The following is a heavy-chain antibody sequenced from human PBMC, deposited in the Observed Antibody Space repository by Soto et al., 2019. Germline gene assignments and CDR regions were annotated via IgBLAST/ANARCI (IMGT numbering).Heavy chain of an antibody. Sequence: EVQLLESGGGLVQPGGSLRLSCAASGFTFSSYAMSWVRRAPGKGLEWVSAISGSGGSTYYADSVKGRFTISRDNSKKTMYLQMNSLRAEDTAVYYCAKRSRYSYGLDYYYYYGMDVWGQGITVTVSS. J-gene: IGHJ6*02. CDR3: AKRSRYSYGLDYYYYYGMDV. D-gene: IGHD5-18*01. CDR2: ISGSGGST. CDR1: GFTFSSYA. V-gene: IGHV3-23*01.